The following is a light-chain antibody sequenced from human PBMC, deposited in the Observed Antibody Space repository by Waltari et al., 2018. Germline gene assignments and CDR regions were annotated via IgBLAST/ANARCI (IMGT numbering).Light chain of an antibody. V-gene: IGLV2-11*01. CDR2: EVN. J-gene: IGLJ2*01. CDR1: SRDIGGYTY. Sequence: QSALTQPRSVSGSPGQSVTISCTGTSRDIGGYTYVSLYQQHPGKAPKVMIYEVNKRPSGVPDRFSGSKSGNTASLTISGLQAEDEADYYCSSYAGGYTLGIFGGGTKVTVL. CDR3: SSYAGGYTLGI.